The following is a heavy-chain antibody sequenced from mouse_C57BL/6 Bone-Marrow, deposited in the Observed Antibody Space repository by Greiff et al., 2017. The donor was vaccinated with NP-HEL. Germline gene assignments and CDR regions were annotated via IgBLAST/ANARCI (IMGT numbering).Heavy chain of an antibody. CDR1: GFTFSDYY. J-gene: IGHJ4*01. CDR2: INYDGSST. CDR3: ARDYYGNYRAMDY. D-gene: IGHD2-1*01. Sequence: EVQLVESEGGLVQPGSSMKLSCTASGFTFSDYYMAWVRQVPEKGLEWVANINYDGSSTYYLDSLKSRFIISRDNAKNILYLQMSSLKSEDTATYYCARDYYGNYRAMDYWGQGTSVTVSS. V-gene: IGHV5-16*01.